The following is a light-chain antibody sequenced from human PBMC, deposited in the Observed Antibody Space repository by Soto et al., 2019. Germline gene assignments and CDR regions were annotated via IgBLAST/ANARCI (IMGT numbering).Light chain of an antibody. V-gene: IGLV2-8*01. Sequence: QSALTQPPSASGSPGQSVTISCTGTSSDVGGYDYVSWYQQHPGKAPKLMIYEVTIRPSGVSDRFSGSKSGNTASLTVSGLQADDEAEYYCSSYTSSITPYVFGTGTQLTVL. J-gene: IGLJ1*01. CDR3: SSYTSSITPYV. CDR2: EVT. CDR1: SSDVGGYDY.